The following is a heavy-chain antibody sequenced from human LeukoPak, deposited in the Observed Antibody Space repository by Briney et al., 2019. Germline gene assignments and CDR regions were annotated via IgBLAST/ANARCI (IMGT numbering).Heavy chain of an antibody. CDR2: IISDGSST. V-gene: IGHV3-74*01. Sequence: GGSLRLSCAASGFTFSRYSMHWVRQAQGKGLVWVSRIISDGSSTIYADSVKGRFTISRDNAKNTLYLQMNSLRADDTAVYYCASESGLDFWGQGTLVTVSS. J-gene: IGHJ4*02. D-gene: IGHD3-3*01. CDR1: GFTFSRYS. CDR3: ASESGLDF.